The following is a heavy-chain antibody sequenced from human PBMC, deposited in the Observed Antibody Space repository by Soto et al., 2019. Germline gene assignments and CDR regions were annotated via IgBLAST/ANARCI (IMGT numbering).Heavy chain of an antibody. Sequence: QVQLVQSGAEVKKPGASVKVSCKASGYTFNSYYIHWVRQAPGQGLEWMGWINPNSDVTGYAQSFQDRVTTSRPMSITTVYMELTRLRSDDTSVYYCVRVGLNSNYDFDYWGQGTLITVSS. V-gene: IGHV1-2*02. J-gene: IGHJ4*02. D-gene: IGHD4-4*01. CDR3: VRVGLNSNYDFDY. CDR1: GYTFNSYY. CDR2: INPNSDVT.